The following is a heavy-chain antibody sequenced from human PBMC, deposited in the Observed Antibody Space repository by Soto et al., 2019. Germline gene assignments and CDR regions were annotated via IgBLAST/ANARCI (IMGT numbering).Heavy chain of an antibody. CDR3: AKDLFPTSGQRFFFES. D-gene: IGHD2-21*01. V-gene: IGHV3-23*01. J-gene: IGHJ4*02. CDR2: ILHDETP. Sequence: GVSLRVACVPCAFNFRSYGMTWVRQAPGRGLEWVSTILHDETPFYTDSVKGRFTISRDNVRGTLYLQMNGLRVEDAALYYCAKDLFPTSGQRFFFESWGQGSMVTVSS. CDR1: AFNFRSYG.